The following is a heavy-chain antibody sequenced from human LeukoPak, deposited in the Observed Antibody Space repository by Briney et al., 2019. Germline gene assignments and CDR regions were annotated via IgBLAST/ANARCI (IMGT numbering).Heavy chain of an antibody. CDR2: ISGGGGGT. D-gene: IGHD6-13*01. Sequence: GGSLRLSCAASGFTFSSYVMSWVRQAPGKGLEWVSAISGGGGGTYYADSVKGRFTISRDNSKNTLYLQMNSLGAEDTAVYYCAKGRSSSWYSAFDYWGQGTLVTVSS. V-gene: IGHV3-23*01. CDR3: AKGRSSSWYSAFDY. J-gene: IGHJ4*02. CDR1: GFTFSSYV.